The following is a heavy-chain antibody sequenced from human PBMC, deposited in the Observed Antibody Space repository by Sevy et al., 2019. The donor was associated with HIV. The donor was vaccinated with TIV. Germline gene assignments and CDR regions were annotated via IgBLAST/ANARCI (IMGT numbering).Heavy chain of an antibody. J-gene: IGHJ4*02. V-gene: IGHV3-33*06. Sequence: GSLRLSCAASGFTFSRYGIHWVRRAPGKGLEWVAGIWFDGSKKFYVESVKGRFTISRDNSKKMLYLQMNSLRAEVTAVYYCAKDLYAGDVISNFDSWGQGTLVTVSS. CDR1: GFTFSRYG. CDR3: AKDLYAGDVISNFDS. D-gene: IGHD2-21*01. CDR2: IWFDGSKK.